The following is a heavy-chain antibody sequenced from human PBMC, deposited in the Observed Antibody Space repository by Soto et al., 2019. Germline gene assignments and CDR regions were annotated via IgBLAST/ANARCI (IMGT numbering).Heavy chain of an antibody. J-gene: IGHJ3*02. CDR3: AKDRRFSASDI. D-gene: IGHD3-16*01. CDR1: GFTFSSYG. CDR2: ISYDGSKK. V-gene: IGHV3-30*18. Sequence: GGSLRLSCAASGFTFSSYGMHWVRQAPGKGLEWVAVISYDGSKKYYADSVKGRFTISRDNSKNTLYLQMNSLRAEDTAVYYCAKDRRFSASDIWGRGTMVTVSS.